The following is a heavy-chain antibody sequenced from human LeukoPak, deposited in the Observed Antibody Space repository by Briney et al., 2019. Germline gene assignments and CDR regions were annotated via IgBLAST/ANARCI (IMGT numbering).Heavy chain of an antibody. Sequence: SETLSLTCAVYGASFSGYYWSWIRQPPGKGLEWIGEIKHSGRTTYNPSLKTGVTISVDTSKNQFSLKLSSVTAADTAVYYCARRFFDFWSGSRPNFDYWGQGTLVTVSS. CDR3: ARRFFDFWSGSRPNFDY. D-gene: IGHD3-3*01. CDR2: IKHSGRT. CDR1: GASFSGYY. V-gene: IGHV4-34*01. J-gene: IGHJ4*02.